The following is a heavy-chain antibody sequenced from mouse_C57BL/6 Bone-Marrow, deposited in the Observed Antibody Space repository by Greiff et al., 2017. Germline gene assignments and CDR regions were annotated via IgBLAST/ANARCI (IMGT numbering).Heavy chain of an antibody. CDR1: GFNIKDYY. CDR2: IDPEDGDT. Sequence: LQQSGAELVRPGASVKLSCTASGFNIKDYYMHWVKQRPEQGLEWIGRIDPEDGDTEYAPKFQGKATMTADTSSNTAYLQLSSLTSEDTAVYYCTFITTVVATPYWYFDVWGTGTTVTVSS. J-gene: IGHJ1*03. V-gene: IGHV14-1*01. CDR3: TFITTVVATPYWYFDV. D-gene: IGHD1-1*01.